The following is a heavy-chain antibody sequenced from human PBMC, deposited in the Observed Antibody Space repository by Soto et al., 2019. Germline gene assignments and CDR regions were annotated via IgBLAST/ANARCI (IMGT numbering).Heavy chain of an antibody. CDR3: ARDDLLTVAAGGSNWFDP. Sequence: ASVRVSCKASGYTFASYDINWGRQATGQGLEWMGWMNPNSGNTGYAQKFQGRVTMTRNTSISTAYMELSSLRSEDTAVYYCARDDLLTVAAGGSNWFDPWGQGTLVTVSS. D-gene: IGHD7-27*01. V-gene: IGHV1-8*01. CDR2: MNPNSGNT. CDR1: GYTFASYD. J-gene: IGHJ5*02.